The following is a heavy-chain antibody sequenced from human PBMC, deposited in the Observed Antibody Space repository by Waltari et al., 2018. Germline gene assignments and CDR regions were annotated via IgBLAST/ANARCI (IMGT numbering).Heavy chain of an antibody. CDR1: GFTFSSYA. J-gene: IGHJ4*02. D-gene: IGHD3-10*01. Sequence: EVQLLESGGGLVQPGGSLRLSCAASGFTFSSYAGSWVRQAPGKGLEWVSAISGTGGSTYYADSVKGWFTISRDNSKNTLYLQMNSLRAEDTAVYYCAKGGAFTNPFDYWGQGTLVTVSS. CDR2: ISGTGGST. CDR3: AKGGAFTNPFDY. V-gene: IGHV3-23*01.